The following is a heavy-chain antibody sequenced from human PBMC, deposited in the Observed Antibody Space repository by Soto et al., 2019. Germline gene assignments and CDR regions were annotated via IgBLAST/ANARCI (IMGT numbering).Heavy chain of an antibody. J-gene: IGHJ6*02. CDR3: ARPEYSSSSYGMDV. D-gene: IGHD6-6*01. Sequence: PWGSLRLSCVASGFTFSSYWMNWVRQAPGKGLVWVSRINTDGSSTNYADSVKGRFTISRDNAKNSLYLQMNSLRDEDTAVYYCARPEYSSSSYGMDVWGQGTTVTVSS. V-gene: IGHV3-74*01. CDR2: INTDGSST. CDR1: GFTFSSYW.